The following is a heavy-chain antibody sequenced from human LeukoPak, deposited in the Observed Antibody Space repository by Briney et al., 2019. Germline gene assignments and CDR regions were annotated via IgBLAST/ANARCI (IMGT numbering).Heavy chain of an antibody. CDR3: AREVAGAAGVHLDF. CDR2: IYTSGGT. V-gene: IGHV3-66*01. D-gene: IGHD6-13*01. CDR1: GFTVSSNY. J-gene: IGHJ4*02. Sequence: GGSLRLSCAVSGFTVSSNYLSWVRQAPGKGLEWVSVIYTSGGTYYADSVKGRFTISRDISKNTLDLQMNNLGAEDTALYYCAREVAGAAGVHLDFWGQGTLVTVSS.